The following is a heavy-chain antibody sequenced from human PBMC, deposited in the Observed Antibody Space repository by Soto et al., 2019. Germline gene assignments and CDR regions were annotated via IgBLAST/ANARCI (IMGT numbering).Heavy chain of an antibody. V-gene: IGHV1-69*02. CDR2: IIPILGIA. J-gene: IGHJ5*02. CDR3: ARIYCSSTSCYAGWFDP. Sequence: SVKVSCKASGGTFSSYTISWVRQAPGQGLEWMGRIIPILGIANYAQKFQGRVTITADKSTSTAYMELSSLGSEDTAVYYCARIYCSSTSCYAGWFDPWGQGTLVTVSS. D-gene: IGHD2-2*01. CDR1: GGTFSSYT.